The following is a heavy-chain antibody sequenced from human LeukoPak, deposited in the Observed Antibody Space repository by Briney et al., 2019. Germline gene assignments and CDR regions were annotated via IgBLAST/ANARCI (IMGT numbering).Heavy chain of an antibody. J-gene: IGHJ4*02. V-gene: IGHV3-48*01. CDR3: ARSRTGNYFDY. D-gene: IGHD2-8*02. CDR2: ISSGSSTI. Sequence: GGSLRLSCAASGFAFSGYSMNWVRQAPGKGLEWPSYISSGSSTIYYADSVKGRFTISRDNAKNSLYLQMKSLRAEDTAVYYCARSRTGNYFDYWGQGTLVTVSS. CDR1: GFAFSGYS.